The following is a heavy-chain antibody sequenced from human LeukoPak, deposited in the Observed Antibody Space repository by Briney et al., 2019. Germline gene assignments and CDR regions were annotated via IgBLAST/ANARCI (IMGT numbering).Heavy chain of an antibody. Sequence: SETLSLTCTVSGGSMSSYYWSWIRQPPGKGLEWIACIYYNGNTNYDPSLKSRVTISVDTSKNQFSLKLTSVTAADTAVYYCARGGWYFDYWGQGTLVTVSS. J-gene: IGHJ4*02. CDR1: GGSMSSYY. CDR2: IYYNGNT. V-gene: IGHV4-59*01. CDR3: ARGGWYFDY.